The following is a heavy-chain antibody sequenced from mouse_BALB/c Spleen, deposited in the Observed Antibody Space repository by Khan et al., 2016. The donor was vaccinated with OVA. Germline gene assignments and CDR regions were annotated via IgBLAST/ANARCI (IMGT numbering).Heavy chain of an antibody. Sequence: QIQLVQSGAELAKPGASVKMSCKASGYTFINYWILWVKQRPGQGLEWIGYINPSTGYSEYNQNFKDKATLTADKSSSTAYMQLSSLTSEASAVYYCARRGLLWDFDYWGQGTTLTVSS. V-gene: IGHV1-7*01. CDR1: GYTFINYW. CDR2: INPSTGYS. D-gene: IGHD2-1*01. CDR3: ARRGLLWDFDY. J-gene: IGHJ2*01.